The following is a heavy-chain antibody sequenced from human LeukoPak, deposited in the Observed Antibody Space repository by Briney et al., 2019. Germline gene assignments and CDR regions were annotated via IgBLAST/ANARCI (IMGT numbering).Heavy chain of an antibody. CDR2: IGYGGRST. V-gene: IGHV3-23*01. CDR3: AKDWASGYYFDY. D-gene: IGHD1-14*01. CDR1: GFTFDHHA. Sequence: GGSLRLSCAASGFTFDHHAMSWVRQAPGKGLEWVSAIGYGGRSTYYADSVKGRFTISRDNSRNTVYLQMNSLRAEDTAVYYCAKDWASGYYFDYWGQGTLVTVSS. J-gene: IGHJ4*02.